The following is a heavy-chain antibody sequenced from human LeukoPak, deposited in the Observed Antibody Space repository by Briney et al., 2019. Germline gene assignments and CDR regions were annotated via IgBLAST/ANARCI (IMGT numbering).Heavy chain of an antibody. CDR2: ISYDGSNK. J-gene: IGHJ4*02. D-gene: IGHD5-18*01. CDR3: ARDHSGIQLWLYFDY. V-gene: IGHV3-30*04. Sequence: PGGSLRLSCAASGFTFSSYATHWVRQAPGKGLEWVAVISYDGSNKYYADSVKGRFTISRDNSKNTLYLQMNSLRAEDTAVYYCARDHSGIQLWLYFDYWGQGTLVTVSS. CDR1: GFTFSSYA.